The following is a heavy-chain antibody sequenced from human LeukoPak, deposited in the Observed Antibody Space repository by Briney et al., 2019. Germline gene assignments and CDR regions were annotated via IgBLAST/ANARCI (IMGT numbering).Heavy chain of an antibody. CDR1: GGSISSGDYY. D-gene: IGHD4-17*01. V-gene: IGHV4-30-4*01. Sequence: PSETLSLTCTVSGGSISSGDYYWSWIRQPPGKGLEWIGYIYYSGSTYYNPSLKSRVTISVDTSKNQFSLKLSSVTAADTAVYYCAREHTVTTRPSRGAFDIWGQGTMVTVSS. CDR2: IYYSGST. CDR3: AREHTVTTRPSRGAFDI. J-gene: IGHJ3*02.